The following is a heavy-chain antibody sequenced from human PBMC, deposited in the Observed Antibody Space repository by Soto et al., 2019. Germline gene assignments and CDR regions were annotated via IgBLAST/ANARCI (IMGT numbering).Heavy chain of an antibody. CDR3: AKPVGLSSSAAMDV. D-gene: IGHD6-25*01. Sequence: GGSLRLSCAASGFTFSSYAMSWVRQAPGKGLEWVSAISGSGGSTYYADSVKGRFTISRDNSKNTLYLQMNSLRAEDTAVYYCAKPVGLSSSAAMDVWGQGTTVTVSS. V-gene: IGHV3-23*01. CDR1: GFTFSSYA. J-gene: IGHJ6*02. CDR2: ISGSGGST.